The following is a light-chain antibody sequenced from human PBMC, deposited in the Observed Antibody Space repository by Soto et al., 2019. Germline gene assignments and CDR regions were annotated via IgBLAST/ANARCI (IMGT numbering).Light chain of an antibody. CDR3: QTWGTGIVV. J-gene: IGLJ2*01. Sequence: QPVLTQSPSASASLGASVKLTCTLSSGHSNYAIAWHQQRPEKGPRYLMKLNSDGSHFKGDGIPDRFSGSSSGAERYLTISSLQSVDEADYYCQTWGTGIVVFGGGTNVTVL. V-gene: IGLV4-69*01. CDR1: SGHSNYA. CDR2: LNSDGSH.